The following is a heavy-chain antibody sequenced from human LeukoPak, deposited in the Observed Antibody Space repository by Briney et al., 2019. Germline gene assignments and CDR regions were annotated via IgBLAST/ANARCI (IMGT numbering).Heavy chain of an antibody. Sequence: GASVKVSCKASGYTFTGYYMHWVRQAPGQGLEWMRWINPNSDGTNYAQKFQGRVTMTRDTSISTAYMELSRLRSDDTAVYYCGSGWYGGPFDYWGQGTLVTVSS. V-gene: IGHV1-2*02. CDR1: GYTFTGYY. D-gene: IGHD6-19*01. CDR2: INPNSDGT. J-gene: IGHJ4*02. CDR3: GSGWYGGPFDY.